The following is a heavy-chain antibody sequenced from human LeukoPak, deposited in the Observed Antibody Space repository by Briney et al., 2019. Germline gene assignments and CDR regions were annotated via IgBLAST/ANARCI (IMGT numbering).Heavy chain of an antibody. Sequence: SVKVSCKASGGTFSSYAISWVRQAPGQGLEWMGGIIPIFGTANYAQKFQGRVTITADESTSTAYMELSSLRSEDTAVYYCARAPSPHDYGDYGYYYYGMDAWGKGTTVTVSS. V-gene: IGHV1-69*01. CDR2: IIPIFGTA. D-gene: IGHD4-17*01. CDR1: GGTFSSYA. CDR3: ARAPSPHDYGDYGYYYYGMDA. J-gene: IGHJ6*04.